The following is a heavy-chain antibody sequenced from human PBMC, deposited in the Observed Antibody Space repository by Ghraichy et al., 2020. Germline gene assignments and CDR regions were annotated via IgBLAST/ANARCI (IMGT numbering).Heavy chain of an antibody. CDR3: AREGVHRYYYYGMDV. CDR2: IYYSGST. Sequence: SETLSLTCTVSGGSVSSGSYYWSWIRQPPGKGLEWIGYIYYSGSTNYNPSLKSRVTISVDTSKNQFSLKLSSVTAADTAVYYCAREGVHRYYYYGMDVWGQGTTVTVSS. CDR1: GGSVSSGSYY. V-gene: IGHV4-61*01. J-gene: IGHJ6*02.